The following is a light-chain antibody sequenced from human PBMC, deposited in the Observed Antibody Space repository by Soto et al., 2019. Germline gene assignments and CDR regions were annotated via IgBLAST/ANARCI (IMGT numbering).Light chain of an antibody. CDR1: SSDVTGYNS. Sequence: QSVLTHPASVSGSPGQSVTISCTGTSSDVTGYNSVSWYQQHPGKGPKLIIYGVNNRPSGVSDRFFGSKSGNTASLTISGLQAEDEADYYCFSYSSTTDRVFGGGTKLTVL. CDR3: FSYSSTTDRV. J-gene: IGLJ2*01. V-gene: IGLV2-14*01. CDR2: GVN.